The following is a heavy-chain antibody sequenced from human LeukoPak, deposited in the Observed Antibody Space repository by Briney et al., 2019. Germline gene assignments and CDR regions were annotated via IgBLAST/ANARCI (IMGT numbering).Heavy chain of an antibody. V-gene: IGHV1-69*05. D-gene: IGHD3-22*01. Sequence: SVKVSCKASGGTFSSYAISWVRQAPGQGLEWMGGIIPIFGTANYAQKFQGRVTITTDESTSTAYMELSSLRSEDTAVYYCARARLDWKNGYYYDSSGRFDYWGQGTLVTVSS. CDR3: ARARLDWKNGYYYDSSGRFDY. J-gene: IGHJ4*02. CDR1: GGTFSSYA. CDR2: IIPIFGTA.